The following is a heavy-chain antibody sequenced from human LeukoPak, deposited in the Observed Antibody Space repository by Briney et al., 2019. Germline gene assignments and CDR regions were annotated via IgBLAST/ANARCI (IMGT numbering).Heavy chain of an antibody. V-gene: IGHV3-30*02. J-gene: IGHJ4*02. CDR1: GYTFSSYG. Sequence: PGGSLTLPCAASGYTFSSYGMHWVRQAPGMGLEWVAFIRYDGSNKYYADSVKGRFTISRDNSKNTLYLQMNSLRAEDTAVYYCAKDGEQWLVQEVGYFDYWGQGTLVTVSS. CDR3: AKDGEQWLVQEVGYFDY. CDR2: IRYDGSNK. D-gene: IGHD6-19*01.